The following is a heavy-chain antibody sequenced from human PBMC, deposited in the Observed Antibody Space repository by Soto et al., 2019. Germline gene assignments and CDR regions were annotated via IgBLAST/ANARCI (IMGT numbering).Heavy chain of an antibody. CDR1: GESISSSSYY. CDR3: ARQRTTVVTQAYFDH. J-gene: IGHJ4*02. Sequence: SETRSLTGIPSGESISSSSYYWGWIRKPPGKGLEWIGSIYYSGRTYYNPSFKSRVTIPIDTSKNQCSLKLSSVTATDTAVYYCARQRTTVVTQAYFDHWGQGALVTVSS. V-gene: IGHV4-39*01. CDR2: IYYSGRT. D-gene: IGHD2-21*02.